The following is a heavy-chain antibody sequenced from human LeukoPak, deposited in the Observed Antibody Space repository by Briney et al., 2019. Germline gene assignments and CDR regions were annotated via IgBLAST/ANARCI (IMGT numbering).Heavy chain of an antibody. Sequence: GESLKISCKGSGYSFTNYWIGWVRQMPGKGLKWMGIIYPGDSDARYSPSFQGQVTISADKSISTAYLQWSSLKASDTAMYYCARQEGLLVTTVDYWGQGTLVTVSS. CDR1: GYSFTNYW. D-gene: IGHD4-17*01. J-gene: IGHJ4*02. V-gene: IGHV5-51*01. CDR2: IYPGDSDA. CDR3: ARQEGLLVTTVDY.